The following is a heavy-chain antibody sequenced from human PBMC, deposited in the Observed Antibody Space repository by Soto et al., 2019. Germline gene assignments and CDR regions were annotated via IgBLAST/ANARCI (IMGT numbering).Heavy chain of an antibody. D-gene: IGHD3-22*01. CDR1: GFTVSSNY. CDR2: IYSGGTT. V-gene: IGHV3-66*01. J-gene: IGHJ5*02. CDR3: ARNGDSSDYRGWFDP. Sequence: EVQLVESGGGLVQPGGSLRLSCAASGFTVSSNYMSWVRQAPGKGLEWVSVIYSGGTTYYADSVKGRFTISRDNSKNTLYLQMNGLRAKDTAVYYCARNGDSSDYRGWFDPWGQGTLVTVSS.